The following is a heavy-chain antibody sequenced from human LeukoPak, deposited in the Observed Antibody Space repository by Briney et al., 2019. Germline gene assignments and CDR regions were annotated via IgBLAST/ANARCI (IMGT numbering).Heavy chain of an antibody. CDR3: ATDSDDF. CDR1: RYTFNKYG. V-gene: IGHV1-18*01. CDR2: VSLCESDT. J-gene: IGHJ4*02. Sequence: ASVKVSCKTSRYTFNKYGLIWVRQAPGQGLEWMGWVSLCESDTKYGQNFQGRVTLTTDSSTYTAYLELKSLRFDDTAVYYCATDSDDFWGQGTLVAVSS.